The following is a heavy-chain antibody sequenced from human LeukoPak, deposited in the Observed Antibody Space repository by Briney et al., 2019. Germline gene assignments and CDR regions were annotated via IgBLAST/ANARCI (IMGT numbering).Heavy chain of an antibody. Sequence: ASVKVSCKASGYTFTGYYMHWVRQAPGQGLEWMGWINPNSGVTNSAQKFQGRVTMTRDTSISTAYMELSRLRSDDTAVYYCARVSQEYYYDSSGPFGYWGQGTLVTVSS. CDR3: ARVSQEYYYDSSGPFGY. CDR1: GYTFTGYY. J-gene: IGHJ4*02. V-gene: IGHV1-2*02. CDR2: INPNSGVT. D-gene: IGHD3-22*01.